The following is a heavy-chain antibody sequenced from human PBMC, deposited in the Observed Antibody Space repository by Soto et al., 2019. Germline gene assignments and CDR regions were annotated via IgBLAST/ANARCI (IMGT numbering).Heavy chain of an antibody. V-gene: IGHV1-24*01. CDR1: GCTLTELS. D-gene: IGHD1-1*01. CDR3: ATSQLELSPYYYYGMDV. Sequence: VASVKVSCKVSGCTLTELSMHWVRQAPGKGLEWMGGFDPEDGETIYAQKFRGRVTMTEDTSTDTAYMELSSLRSEDTAVYYCATSQLELSPYYYYGMDVWGQGTTVTVSS. CDR2: FDPEDGET. J-gene: IGHJ6*02.